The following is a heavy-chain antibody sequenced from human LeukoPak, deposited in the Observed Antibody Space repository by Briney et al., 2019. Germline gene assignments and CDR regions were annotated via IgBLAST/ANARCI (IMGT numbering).Heavy chain of an antibody. CDR3: ARDGPSSSYDY. J-gene: IGHJ4*02. D-gene: IGHD6-13*01. Sequence: GGSLRLSCAASGFTSSSYSMNWVRQAPGKGLEWVSSISSSSSYIYYADAVKGRFIISRDNAKNSLYLQMTSLRAEDTAVYYCARDGPSSSYDYWGQGTLVTVSS. V-gene: IGHV3-21*03. CDR1: GFTSSSYS. CDR2: ISSSSSYI.